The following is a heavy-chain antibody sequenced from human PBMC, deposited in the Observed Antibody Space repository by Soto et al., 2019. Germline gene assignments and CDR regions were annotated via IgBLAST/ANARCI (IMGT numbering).Heavy chain of an antibody. CDR1: GFTFSSYA. V-gene: IGHV3-23*01. CDR3: AKVAGYCTNGVCYKLYYYYKDV. D-gene: IGHD2-8*01. Sequence: GGSLRLSCAASGFTFSSYAMSWVRQAPGKGLEWVSAISGSGGSTYYADSVKGRFTISRDNSKNTLYLQMNSLRAEDTAVYYCAKVAGYCTNGVCYKLYYYYKDVWGKGTTVTVSS. J-gene: IGHJ6*03. CDR2: ISGSGGST.